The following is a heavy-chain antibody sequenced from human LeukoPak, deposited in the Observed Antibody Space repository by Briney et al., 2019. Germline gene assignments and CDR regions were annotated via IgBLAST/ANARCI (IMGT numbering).Heavy chain of an antibody. Sequence: GESLKISCKGSGYSFAIYWIGWVRQVPGKGLEWMGIIYPGDSDTRYSPSFQGQVTISADKSISTAYLQWSSLKASDTAMYYCARHIAATNNNNWFDPWGQGTLVTVSS. D-gene: IGHD6-6*01. CDR2: IYPGDSDT. J-gene: IGHJ5*02. V-gene: IGHV5-51*01. CDR3: ARHIAATNNNNWFDP. CDR1: GYSFAIYW.